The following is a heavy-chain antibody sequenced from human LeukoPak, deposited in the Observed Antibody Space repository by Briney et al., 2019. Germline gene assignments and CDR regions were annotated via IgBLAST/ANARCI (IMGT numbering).Heavy chain of an antibody. CDR1: GGSISSSSYY. D-gene: IGHD3-3*01. CDR3: ARGPSITIFGVVMYTWFDP. Sequence: PSETLSLTCTVSGGSISSSSYYWGWIRQPPGKGLEWIGSIVYSGGTYFSPSLRSRVTLSVDTSKNQFSLNLISVTAADTAVYYCARGPSITIFGVVMYTWFDPWGQGTPVSVSS. J-gene: IGHJ5*02. CDR2: IVYSGGT. V-gene: IGHV4-39*07.